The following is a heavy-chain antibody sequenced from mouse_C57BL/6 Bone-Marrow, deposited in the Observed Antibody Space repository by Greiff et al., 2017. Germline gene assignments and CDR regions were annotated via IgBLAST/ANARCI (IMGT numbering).Heavy chain of an antibody. CDR1: GYTFTSYW. CDR2: IYPGSGST. D-gene: IGHD3-2*02. V-gene: IGHV1-55*01. Sequence: VQLQQPGAELVKPGASVKMSCKASGYTFTSYWITWVKQRPGQGLEWIGDIYPGSGSTNYTEKFKSKATLTVDTSSRTAYMQLSSLTSEDSAVYYCARGQLRLQDYWGQGTTLTVSS. CDR3: ARGQLRLQDY. J-gene: IGHJ2*01.